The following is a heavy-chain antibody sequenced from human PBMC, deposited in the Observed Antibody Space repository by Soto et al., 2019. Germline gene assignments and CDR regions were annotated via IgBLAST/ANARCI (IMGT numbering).Heavy chain of an antibody. CDR2: IYFTGIT. J-gene: IGHJ5*02. V-gene: IGHV4-31*03. CDR1: SGSLSSGGYY. CDR3: ERAPPYHKVNWFDI. Sequence: SETLSLTCTVSSGSLSSGGYYWNWIRQHPVKGLEWIGYIYFTGITYSTPSLKSRVTLSVDTSKSQFPLELRSVNAADTAIYYCERAPPYHKVNWFDIWGPGVLVT.